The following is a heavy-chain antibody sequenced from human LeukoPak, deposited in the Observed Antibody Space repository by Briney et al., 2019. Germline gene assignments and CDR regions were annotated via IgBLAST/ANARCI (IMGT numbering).Heavy chain of an antibody. CDR3: ARGGYSSSWALPYNWFDP. CDR1: GGSFSGYY. J-gene: IGHJ5*02. Sequence: PSETLSLTCAVYGGSFSGYYWSWIRQPPGKGLEWIGEINHSGSTNYNPSLKSRVTISVDTSKNQFSLKLSSVTAADTAVYHCARGGYSSSWALPYNWFDPWGQGTLVTVSS. V-gene: IGHV4-34*01. D-gene: IGHD6-13*01. CDR2: INHSGST.